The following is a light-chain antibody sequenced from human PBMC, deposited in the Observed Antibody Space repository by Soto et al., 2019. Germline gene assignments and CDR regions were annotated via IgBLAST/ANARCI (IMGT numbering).Light chain of an antibody. CDR1: ESTSST. CDR3: QQYSTPGT. Sequence: IVLTQSPATLSLSPGKRATLPCRATESTSSTLAWYQQRPGQPPRLLIPGAYTTATAIQARFSGSGSGTDFTITSSRLEDDEFAYYHHQQYSTPGTFGQGTKVDI. CDR2: GAY. J-gene: IGKJ1*01. V-gene: IGKV3-15*01.